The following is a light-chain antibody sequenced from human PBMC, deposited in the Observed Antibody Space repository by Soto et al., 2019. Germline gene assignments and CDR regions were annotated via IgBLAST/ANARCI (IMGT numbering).Light chain of an antibody. CDR2: AAS. CDR3: QQYGSSSYT. V-gene: IGKV3-20*01. J-gene: IGKJ2*01. CDR1: QSISSSY. Sequence: EIVLTQSPGTLSLAPGERATLSCRASQSISSSYLAWYQQKPGQAPRLLIYAASSRATGIPDRFSGSGSGKDFAITIISLEPEDFAVYYCQQYGSSSYTFGQGTQLEIK.